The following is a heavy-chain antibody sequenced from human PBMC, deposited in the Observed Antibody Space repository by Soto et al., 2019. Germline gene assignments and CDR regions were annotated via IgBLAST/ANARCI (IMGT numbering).Heavy chain of an antibody. CDR2: IYYSGST. J-gene: IGHJ4*02. D-gene: IGHD2-15*01. CDR3: ARNSGYCSGGSCSNDY. CDR1: GGSISSYY. Sequence: SETLSLTCPVSGGSISSYYWSWIRQPPGKGLEWIGYIYYSGSTNYNPSLKSRVTISVDTSKNQFSLKLSSVTAADTAVYYCARNSGYCSGGSCSNDYWGQGTLGTVSS. V-gene: IGHV4-59*01.